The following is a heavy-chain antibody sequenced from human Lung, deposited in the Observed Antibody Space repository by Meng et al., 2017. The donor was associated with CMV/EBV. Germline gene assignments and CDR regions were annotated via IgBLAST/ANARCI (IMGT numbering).Heavy chain of an antibody. J-gene: IGHJ4*02. CDR3: ARGLMDFSNYGLPQLPRTQTFDY. D-gene: IGHD4-11*01. CDR2: INWNGGST. V-gene: IGHV3-20*04. CDR1: GFTFDGYV. Sequence: GESLKISCSASGFTFDGYVMSWVRQAPGKGLEWVSGINWNGGSTGHADSVKGRFTISRDNAKNSLYLQMNSLRAEDTALYYCARGLMDFSNYGLPQLPRTQTFDYWGQGTLVTVSS.